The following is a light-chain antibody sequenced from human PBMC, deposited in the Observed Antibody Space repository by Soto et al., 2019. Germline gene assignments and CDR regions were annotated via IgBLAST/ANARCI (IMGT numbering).Light chain of an antibody. J-gene: IGLJ2*01. CDR3: SSHAVNYNFI. CDR2: EVT. Sequence: QSALTQPPSASGSPGQSVTISCTGTSSDVGGSNLVSWYQQHPGKAPKLMIYEVTKRPLGVPDRFSGSKSGSTAFLTVSGLQAEDEADYYCSSHAVNYNFIFGGGTKVTVL. CDR1: SSDVGGSNL. V-gene: IGLV2-8*01.